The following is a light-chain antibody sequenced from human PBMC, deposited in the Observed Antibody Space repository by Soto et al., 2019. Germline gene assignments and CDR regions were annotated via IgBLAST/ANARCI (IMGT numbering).Light chain of an antibody. V-gene: IGKV3-20*01. J-gene: IGKJ3*01. CDR1: QSVSSSY. Sequence: EIVLTQSPGTLSLSPGERATLSCRASQSVSSSYLAWYQQKPGQAPRLLIYGASSRATGIPDRFSGSGSGTDFSLIISRLEPEDFAVYYCQQYGSSLFTFGPGTKEDIK. CDR3: QQYGSSLFT. CDR2: GAS.